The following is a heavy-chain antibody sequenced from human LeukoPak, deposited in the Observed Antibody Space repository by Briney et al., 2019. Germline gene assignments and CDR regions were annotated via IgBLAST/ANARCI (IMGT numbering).Heavy chain of an antibody. D-gene: IGHD3-10*01. CDR2: ISSNGGST. Sequence: PGGSLRLFCAASRFTFSSYAMHWVRQAPGKGLEYVSAISSNGGSTYYADSVKGRFTISRDNSKNTLYLQMSSLRAEDTAVYYCVKDGSGSYYTYYFDYLGQGTLVTVSS. J-gene: IGHJ4*02. CDR1: RFTFSSYA. CDR3: VKDGSGSYYTYYFDY. V-gene: IGHV3-64D*06.